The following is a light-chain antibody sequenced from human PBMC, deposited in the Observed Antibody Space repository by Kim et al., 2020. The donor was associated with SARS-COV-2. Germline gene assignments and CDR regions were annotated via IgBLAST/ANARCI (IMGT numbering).Light chain of an antibody. Sequence: SPGERATLSCRASQSVSSNLAWYQQKPGQAPRLLIYGTSTRATGIPARFSGSGSGTEFTLTISSLQSEDFAVYYCQQYNNWPPWTFGQGTKVEIK. J-gene: IGKJ1*01. V-gene: IGKV3-15*01. CDR1: QSVSSN. CDR2: GTS. CDR3: QQYNNWPPWT.